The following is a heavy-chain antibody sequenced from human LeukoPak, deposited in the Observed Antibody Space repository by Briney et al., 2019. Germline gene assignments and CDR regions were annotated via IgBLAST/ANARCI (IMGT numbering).Heavy chain of an antibody. V-gene: IGHV4-61*01. CDR1: GGSISSSSYY. CDR3: ARDTTYYYDN. Sequence: SETLSLTCTVSGGSISSSSYYWGWIRQPPGKGLEWIGYIYYSGSTNYNPSLKSRVTISVDTSKNQFSLKLSSVTAADTAVYYCARDTTYYYDNWGQGTLVTVSS. J-gene: IGHJ4*02. D-gene: IGHD1-26*01. CDR2: IYYSGST.